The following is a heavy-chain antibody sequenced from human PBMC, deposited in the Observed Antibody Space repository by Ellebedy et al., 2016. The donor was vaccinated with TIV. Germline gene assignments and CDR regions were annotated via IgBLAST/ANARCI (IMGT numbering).Heavy chain of an antibody. V-gene: IGHV5-51*01. CDR1: GYIFSSYW. J-gene: IGHJ3*01. Sequence: GESLKISCQGSGYIFSSYWIGWVRHVPGKGLEWMGVIYPGDSDTRYSPSFQGQVTISADRSISTAYLQWTSLKASDTGIYYCARQGGPTGDAFDVWGQGTRVTVSS. CDR2: IYPGDSDT. CDR3: ARQGGPTGDAFDV. D-gene: IGHD5-12*01.